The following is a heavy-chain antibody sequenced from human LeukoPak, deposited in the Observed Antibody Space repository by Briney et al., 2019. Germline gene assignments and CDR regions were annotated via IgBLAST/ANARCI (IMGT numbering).Heavy chain of an antibody. CDR3: VRGLTTVATWLYL. J-gene: IGHJ2*01. CDR1: GYTFTGYL. V-gene: IGHV1-2*02. Sequence: ASVKVSCKASGYTFTGYLMHWVRQAPGQGLEWMGWISPNSGDTKYAQKSQGRVTMTRDTSISTAYTEVSRLRSDDTAVYYCVRGLTTVATWLYLWGRGTLVTVSS. CDR2: ISPNSGDT. D-gene: IGHD4-17*01.